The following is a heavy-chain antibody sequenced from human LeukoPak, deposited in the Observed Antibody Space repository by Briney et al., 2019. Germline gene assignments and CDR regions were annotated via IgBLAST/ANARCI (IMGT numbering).Heavy chain of an antibody. D-gene: IGHD2-15*01. J-gene: IGHJ1*01. CDR2: INHSGST. Sequence: SETLSLTCAVYGGSFSGYYWSWIRQPPGKGLEWIGEINHSGSTNYNPSLKSRVTISVDTSKNQFSLKLSSVTAADTAVYYCARRVCSCGSCYSEYFQHWGQGTLVTVSS. V-gene: IGHV4-34*01. CDR1: GGSFSGYY. CDR3: ARRVCSCGSCYSEYFQH.